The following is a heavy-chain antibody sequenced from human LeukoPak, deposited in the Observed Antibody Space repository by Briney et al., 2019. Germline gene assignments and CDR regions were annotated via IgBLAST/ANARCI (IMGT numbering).Heavy chain of an antibody. CDR1: GVSVSSNY. V-gene: IGHV3-53*01. CDR3: ATGQYSSGWSY. Sequence: QAGGSLRLSCAASGVSVSSNYMSWVRQAPGKGLEWVSFIYTGGSTYYADSVRGRFTISRDNSKNTLYLQMNSLRAEDTAVYYCATGQYSSGWSYWGQGTLVTVSS. CDR2: IYTGGST. J-gene: IGHJ4*02. D-gene: IGHD6-19*01.